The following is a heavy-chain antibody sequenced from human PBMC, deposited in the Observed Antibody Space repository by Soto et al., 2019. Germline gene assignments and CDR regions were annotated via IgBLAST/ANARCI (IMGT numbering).Heavy chain of an antibody. D-gene: IGHD6-25*01. CDR1: GYTSIAYY. V-gene: IGHV1-2*02. CDR3: ATSTAARDADY. CDR2: INPNNGGT. Sequence: GASVKVSCKTSGYTSIAYYIHWVRQAPGQGLEWMGWINPNNGGTNYAQKFQGRVSMTRDTSINTAYMDLGRLGSDDTAVYYCATSTAARDADYWGQGTLVTVSS. J-gene: IGHJ4*02.